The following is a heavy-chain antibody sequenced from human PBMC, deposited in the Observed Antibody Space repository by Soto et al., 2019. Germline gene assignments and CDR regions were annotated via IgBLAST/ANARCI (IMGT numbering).Heavy chain of an antibody. V-gene: IGHV1-18*01. CDR1: GYTFTSYG. Sequence: QVQLVQSGAEVKKPGASVKVSCKASGYTFTSYGISWVRQAPGQGLEWMGRISPYNGNTNYAQKLQGRVTMTTDTATSPAYMELRSLRSDDTAVYYCARDRGYNWNYGGYDPWGQGTLVTVSS. CDR3: ARDRGYNWNYGGYDP. D-gene: IGHD1-7*01. CDR2: ISPYNGNT. J-gene: IGHJ5*02.